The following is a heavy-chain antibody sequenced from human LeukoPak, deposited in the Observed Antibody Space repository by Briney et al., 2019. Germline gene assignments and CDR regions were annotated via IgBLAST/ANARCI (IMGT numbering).Heavy chain of an antibody. CDR3: GRDRGGLFSGSDVPHYYGIDA. V-gene: IGHV3-30-3*01. J-gene: IGHJ6*02. D-gene: IGHD3-10*01. CDR1: GFIFSTYS. Sequence: GGSLRLSCAASGFIFSTYSMHWVRQAPGKGLEWVAVISYDGSNKYYIESVKGRFTISRDDSDKTLYLQMDSLRLEDTAVYYCGRDRGGLFSGSDVPHYYGIDAWGQGTTVTVSS. CDR2: ISYDGSNK.